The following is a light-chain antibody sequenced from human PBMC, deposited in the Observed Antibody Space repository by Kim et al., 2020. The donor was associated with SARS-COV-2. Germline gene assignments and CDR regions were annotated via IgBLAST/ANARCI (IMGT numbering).Light chain of an antibody. CDR1: EDISRW. Sequence: DVQMTQSPSSVSASVGDRVTITCRATEDISRWLAWYQQKPGKAPKLLIYGASNLESAVPSRFNGGGSGTEFTLTISSLQPEDVATYYCQQANSVRLTFGGGTKVDIK. V-gene: IGKV1-12*01. CDR3: QQANSVRLT. CDR2: GAS. J-gene: IGKJ4*01.